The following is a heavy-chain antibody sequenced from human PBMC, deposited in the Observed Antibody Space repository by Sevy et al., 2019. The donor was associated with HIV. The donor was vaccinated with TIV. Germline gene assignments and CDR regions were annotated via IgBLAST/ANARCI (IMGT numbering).Heavy chain of an antibody. V-gene: IGHV3-30*04. CDR3: ASSRAAAGYFDY. Sequence: GGSLRLSCAASGFTFSSYAMHWVRQAPGKGLEWLAVISYDGSNKYYADSVKGRFTISRDNSKNTLYLQMNSLRAEDTAVYYCASSRAAAGYFDYWGQGTLVSVSS. D-gene: IGHD6-13*01. J-gene: IGHJ4*02. CDR1: GFTFSSYA. CDR2: ISYDGSNK.